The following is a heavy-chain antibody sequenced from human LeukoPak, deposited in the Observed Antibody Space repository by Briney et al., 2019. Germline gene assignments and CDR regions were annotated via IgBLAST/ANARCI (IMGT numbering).Heavy chain of an antibody. D-gene: IGHD3-10*01. CDR2: IYYSGST. J-gene: IGHJ6*02. CDR1: GGSISSYY. Sequence: PSETLSLTCTVSGGSISSYYWSWIRQPPGKGLEWIGYIYYSGSTNYNPSLKSRVTISVDTSKNQFSLKLSSVTAADTAVYYCARNGMDYYGSGSYPYGMDVWGQGTTVTVSS. V-gene: IGHV4-59*01. CDR3: ARNGMDYYGSGSYPYGMDV.